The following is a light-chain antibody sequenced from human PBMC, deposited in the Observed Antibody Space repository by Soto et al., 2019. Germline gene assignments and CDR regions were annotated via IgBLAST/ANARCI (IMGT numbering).Light chain of an antibody. V-gene: IGLV2-14*01. Sequence: QSALTQPASVSGSPGQSITISCIGTRSXIGGYNFVSWYQQHPGRAPKLMIYEVTNRPSGVSDRFSGSKSANTASLTISGXXXXXXXXXXCSSFTANSTLVVFGGGTKLTVL. CDR3: SSFTANSTLVV. CDR1: RSXIGGYNF. J-gene: IGLJ2*01. CDR2: EVT.